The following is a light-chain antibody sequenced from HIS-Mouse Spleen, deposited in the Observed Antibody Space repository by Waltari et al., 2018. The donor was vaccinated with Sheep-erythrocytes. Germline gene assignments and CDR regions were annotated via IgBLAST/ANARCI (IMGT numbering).Light chain of an antibody. Sequence: DVVMTQSPLSLPVTLGQPASISCRSSQSLVHSDGNTYLNWFQQRPGQSPRRVIYKVSYRDSGVPDRFSGSGSGTDFTLKISRVEAEDVGVYYCMQGTHWPPYTFGQGTKLEIK. J-gene: IGKJ2*01. CDR3: MQGTHWPPYT. CDR2: KVS. CDR1: QSLVHSDGNTY. V-gene: IGKV2-30*02.